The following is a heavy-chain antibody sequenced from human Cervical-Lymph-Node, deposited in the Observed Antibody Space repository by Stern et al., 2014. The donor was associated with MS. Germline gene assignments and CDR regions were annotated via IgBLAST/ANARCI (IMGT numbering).Heavy chain of an antibody. V-gene: IGHV1-69*01. D-gene: IGHD5-24*01. CDR3: ARETRSGYNFDY. CDR1: GGTFSSYA. J-gene: IGHJ4*02. CDR2: ILPVFTTP. Sequence: VQLVESGAEVKKPGSSVKVSCKVSGGTFSSYAISWVRQAPGQGLEWMGGILPVFTTPNYAQRFQGRVTVTADESTSTVYMELSSLTSDDTAVYYCARETRSGYNFDYWDQGALFTVAS.